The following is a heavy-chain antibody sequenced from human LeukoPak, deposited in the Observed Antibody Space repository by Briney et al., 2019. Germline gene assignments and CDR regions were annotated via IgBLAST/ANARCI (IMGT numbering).Heavy chain of an antibody. D-gene: IGHD3-10*01. Sequence: ASVKVSCKASGYTFTSYGISWVRQAPGQGLEWMGWISAYNGNTNYAQKLQGRVTMTRNTSISTAYMELSSLRSEDTAVYYCARRATSGSPYYLDYWGQGTLVTVSS. CDR2: ISAYNGNT. CDR1: GYTFTSYG. V-gene: IGHV1-18*01. CDR3: ARRATSGSPYYLDY. J-gene: IGHJ4*02.